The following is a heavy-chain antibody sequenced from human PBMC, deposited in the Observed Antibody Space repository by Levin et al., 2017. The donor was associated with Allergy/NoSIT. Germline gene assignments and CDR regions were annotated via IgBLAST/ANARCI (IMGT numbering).Heavy chain of an antibody. CDR3: AGQCYDILTGYYNFDY. Sequence: SETLSLTCTVSGGSISSSISYWGWIRQAPGKGLEWIGSIYNSGSTYYNPSLKSRVTTSVDTSKNQFSLKLSSVTAADTAVYYRAGQCYDILTGYYNFDYWGQGTLVTVSS. CDR1: GGSISSSISY. V-gene: IGHV4-39*01. J-gene: IGHJ4*02. D-gene: IGHD3-9*01. CDR2: IYNSGST.